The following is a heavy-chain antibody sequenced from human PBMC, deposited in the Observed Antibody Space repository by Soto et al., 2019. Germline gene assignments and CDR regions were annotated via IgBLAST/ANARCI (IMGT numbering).Heavy chain of an antibody. CDR1: GYTFTSYY. J-gene: IGHJ4*02. CDR2: INPSGGST. CDR3: AVYYDFWSGYLWGFDY. Sequence: GASVKVSCKASGYTFTSYYMHWVRQAPGQGLEWMGIINPSGGSTSYAQKFQGRVTMTRDTSTSTVYMELSSLRSEDTAVYYCAVYYDFWSGYLWGFDYWGQGTLVTVSS. D-gene: IGHD3-3*01. V-gene: IGHV1-46*01.